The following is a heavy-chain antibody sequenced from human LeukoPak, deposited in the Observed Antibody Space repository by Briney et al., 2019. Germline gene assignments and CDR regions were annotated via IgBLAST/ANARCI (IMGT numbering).Heavy chain of an antibody. J-gene: IGHJ4*02. V-gene: IGHV3-30-3*01. CDR1: GFTFSSYA. D-gene: IGHD6-19*01. CDR2: ISYDGSNK. CDR3: AKDRRIAVAGQEIDY. Sequence: GGSLRLSCAASGFTFSSYAMHWVRQAPGKGLEWVAVISYDGSNKYYADSVKGRFTISRDNSKNTLYLQMNSLRAEDTAVYYCAKDRRIAVAGQEIDYWGQGTLVTVSS.